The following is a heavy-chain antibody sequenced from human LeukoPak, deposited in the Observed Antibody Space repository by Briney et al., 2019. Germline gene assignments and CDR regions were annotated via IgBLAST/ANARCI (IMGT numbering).Heavy chain of an antibody. CDR2: INTNTGNP. V-gene: IGHV7-4-1*02. D-gene: IGHD3-3*01. Sequence: GASVKVSCKASGYTFTSYAMNWVRQAPGQGLEWMGWINTNTGNPTYAQGFTGRFVFSLDTSVSTAYLQISSLKAGDTAVYCCARVEVTIFGVVIPLDYWGQGTLVTVSS. J-gene: IGHJ4*02. CDR3: ARVEVTIFGVVIPLDY. CDR1: GYTFTSYA.